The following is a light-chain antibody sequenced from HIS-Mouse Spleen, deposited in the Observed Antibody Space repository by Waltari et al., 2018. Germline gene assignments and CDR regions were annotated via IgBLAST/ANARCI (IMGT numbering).Light chain of an antibody. CDR1: SSDVGSYNL. CDR3: CSYAGSSRNWV. J-gene: IGLJ3*02. V-gene: IGLV2-23*01. Sequence: QSALTQPASVSGSPGQSITISCTGTSSDVGSYNLVSWYQQHPGKAPKLMIYEGSKRPSGVSNRFSGSKSGNTASLTISGLRAEDEADYYCCSYAGSSRNWVFGGGTKLTVL. CDR2: EGS.